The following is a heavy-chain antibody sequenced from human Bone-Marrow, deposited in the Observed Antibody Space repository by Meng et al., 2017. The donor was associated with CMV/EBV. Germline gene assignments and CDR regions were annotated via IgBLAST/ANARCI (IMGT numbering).Heavy chain of an antibody. CDR2: IRYDGNNV. D-gene: IGHD6-6*01. J-gene: IGHJ4*02. CDR1: GFSFNSYA. Sequence: GSLKISCAASGFSFNSYAMHWVRQPPGKGLEWVTFIRYDGNNVYYADSVKGRFTVSRDNSKNTLHLQMNRLRPEDTAVYYCAKGEYNSPSLLDYWGQGTLVTVSS. V-gene: IGHV3-30*02. CDR3: AKGEYNSPSLLDY.